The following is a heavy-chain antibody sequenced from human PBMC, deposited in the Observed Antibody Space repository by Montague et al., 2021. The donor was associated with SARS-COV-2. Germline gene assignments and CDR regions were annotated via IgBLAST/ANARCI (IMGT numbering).Heavy chain of an antibody. Sequence: SETLSLTCNVSSDSINNYYWSWIRQHPGKGPEWIAYVYHTGNTNYNPSLRSRVTVSVDTSKNQVSLNLSSVTAADTAVYYCAKHKWSQRLVAYFDSWGQGTVVSVSS. D-gene: IGHD3-3*01. CDR1: SDSINNYY. V-gene: IGHV4-59*08. J-gene: IGHJ4*01. CDR3: AKHKWSQRLVAYFDS. CDR2: VYHTGNT.